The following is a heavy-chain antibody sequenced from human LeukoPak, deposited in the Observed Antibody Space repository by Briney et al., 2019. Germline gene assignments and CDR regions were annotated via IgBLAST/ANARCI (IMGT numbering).Heavy chain of an antibody. CDR1: GFTLSDSA. J-gene: IGHJ4*02. D-gene: IGHD4-23*01. V-gene: IGHV3-73*01. CDR3: AGHMDPDYGDNKLFDY. CDR2: IRSKTNSYAT. Sequence: PGGSLRLSCAASGFTLSDSAMHWVRQTSDKGLEWVGRIRSKTNSYATEYAASVKGRFTISRDDSKNTVYLQLNSLKTEDTAVYYCAGHMDPDYGDNKLFDYWGLGTQVTVSS.